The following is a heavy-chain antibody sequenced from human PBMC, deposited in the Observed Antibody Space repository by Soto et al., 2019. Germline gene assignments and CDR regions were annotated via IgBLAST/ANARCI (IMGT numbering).Heavy chain of an antibody. CDR2: FDPEDGEI. Sequence: GASVQVSCKVSGYTLTELSMHWVRQAPGKGLEWMGGFDPEDGEIIYVQKFQGRVTVTEDTSTDTTYMELSSLRSEDTAVYYCAASYSRSSVLGSFDTWGQGTLVTVSS. D-gene: IGHD6-6*01. CDR3: AASYSRSSVLGSFDT. J-gene: IGHJ5*02. CDR1: GYTLTELS. V-gene: IGHV1-24*01.